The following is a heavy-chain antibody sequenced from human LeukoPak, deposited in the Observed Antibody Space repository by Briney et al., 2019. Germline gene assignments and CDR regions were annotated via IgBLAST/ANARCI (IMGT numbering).Heavy chain of an antibody. CDR3: ARKGQWLVRGTFDI. CDR1: GFTFSSYE. D-gene: IGHD6-19*01. J-gene: IGHJ3*02. V-gene: IGHV3-48*03. Sequence: AGGSLRLSCAASGFTFSSYEMNWVRQAPGKGLEWVSYISSSGTTMFYADSLKGRFTISRDNPKNSLYLQMNSLRAEDTAVYYCARKGQWLVRGTFDIWGQGTVVTVSS. CDR2: ISSSGTTM.